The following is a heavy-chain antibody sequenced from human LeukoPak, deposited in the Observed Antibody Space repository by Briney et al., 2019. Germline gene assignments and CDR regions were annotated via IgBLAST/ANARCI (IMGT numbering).Heavy chain of an antibody. CDR2: IIPILGIA. V-gene: IGHV1-69*04. D-gene: IGHD3-9*01. CDR1: GGTFSSYA. CDR3: AREGWVYFDWPGSYDAFDI. J-gene: IGHJ3*02. Sequence: GASVKVSCKASGGTFSSYAISWVRQAPGQGLEWMGRIIPILGIANYAQKFQGRVTITADKSTSTAYMELSSLRSEDKAVYYCAREGWVYFDWPGSYDAFDIWGQGTMVTVSS.